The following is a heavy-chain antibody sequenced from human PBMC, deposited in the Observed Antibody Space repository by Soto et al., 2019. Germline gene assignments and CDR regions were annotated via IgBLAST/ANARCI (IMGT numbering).Heavy chain of an antibody. Sequence: PSETLSLTCTVSGGSISSSSYYWGWIRQPRGKGLEWIGSIYYSGSTYYNPSLKSRVTISVDTSKNQFSLKLSSVTAADTAVYYCARLGGISIAAELDVWGQGTTVTVSS. D-gene: IGHD6-13*01. CDR3: ARLGGISIAAELDV. CDR2: IYYSGST. V-gene: IGHV4-39*01. J-gene: IGHJ6*02. CDR1: GGSISSSSYY.